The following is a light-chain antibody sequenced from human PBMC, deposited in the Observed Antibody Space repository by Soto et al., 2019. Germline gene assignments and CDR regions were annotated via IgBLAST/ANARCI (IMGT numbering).Light chain of an antibody. CDR2: DAS. J-gene: IGKJ2*01. CDR1: QSISSW. V-gene: IGKV1-5*01. Sequence: DIQMTQSPSTLSASVGDRVTITCRASQSISSWLAWYQQKPGKAPKLLIYDASSLESGVPSRFSGSGSGTEFTLTISRLQPDDFATYYCQQYNSYSGNTFGQGTKQEIK. CDR3: QQYNSYSGNT.